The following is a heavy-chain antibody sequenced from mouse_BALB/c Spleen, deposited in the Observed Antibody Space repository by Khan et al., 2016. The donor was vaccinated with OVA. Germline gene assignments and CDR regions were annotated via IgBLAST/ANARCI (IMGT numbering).Heavy chain of an antibody. Sequence: QVTLKESGPGLLQPSQTLSLTCSFSGFSLSSSGMGVNWIRQPSGKSLEWLAHIYWDDDKRSNPSLKSRLTISKDTSRNPVFLNITSVDNVDTATYYCARNPWLLHYAVDYWGQGTSVTVSS. CDR2: IYWDDDK. CDR3: ARNPWLLHYAVDY. V-gene: IGHV8-12*01. D-gene: IGHD2-3*01. J-gene: IGHJ4*01. CDR1: GFSLSSSGMG.